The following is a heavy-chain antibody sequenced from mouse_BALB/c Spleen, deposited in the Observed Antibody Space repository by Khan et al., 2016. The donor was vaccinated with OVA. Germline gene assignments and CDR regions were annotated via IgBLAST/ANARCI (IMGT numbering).Heavy chain of an antibody. CDR3: ARSGYGTFAY. D-gene: IGHD2-1*01. CDR2: INRSNGGT. CDR1: GYTFTSYY. Sequence: QVQLKESGAELVKPGDSVRLSCKASGYTFTSYYLYWVKQRPGQGLEWIGDINRSNGGTNFNEKFKSKATLTVDKSSSTAYMQLSSLTSEDSAVYYCARSGYGTFAYWGQGTLVTVSA. V-gene: IGHV1S81*02. J-gene: IGHJ3*01.